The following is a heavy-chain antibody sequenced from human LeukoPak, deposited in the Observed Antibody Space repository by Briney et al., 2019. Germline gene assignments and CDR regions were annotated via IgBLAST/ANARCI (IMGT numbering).Heavy chain of an antibody. CDR2: IYHSGST. Sequence: PSETLSLTCTVSGGSISSGGYYWSWIRQPPGKGLEWIGYIYHSGSTYYNPSLKSRVTISVDTSKNQFSLKLSSVTAADTAVYYCARAAVAGVDYWGQGTLVTVSS. CDR3: ARAAVAGVDY. J-gene: IGHJ4*02. CDR1: GGSISSGGYY. D-gene: IGHD6-19*01. V-gene: IGHV4-30-2*01.